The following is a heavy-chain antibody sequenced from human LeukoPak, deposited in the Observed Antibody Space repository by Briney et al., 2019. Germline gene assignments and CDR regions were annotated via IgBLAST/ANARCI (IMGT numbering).Heavy chain of an antibody. Sequence: GESLKISCKGSGYTFSNNWIGWVRQMPGKGLEWVGIIYPGDSQTRYSPSFQGQVTISADKSISTAYLQWSSLTTSDIAMYYCARLSAGSHFHLDSWGQGTLVTVSS. V-gene: IGHV5-51*01. CDR2: IYPGDSQT. CDR1: GYTFSNNW. J-gene: IGHJ4*02. D-gene: IGHD1-26*01. CDR3: ARLSAGSHFHLDS.